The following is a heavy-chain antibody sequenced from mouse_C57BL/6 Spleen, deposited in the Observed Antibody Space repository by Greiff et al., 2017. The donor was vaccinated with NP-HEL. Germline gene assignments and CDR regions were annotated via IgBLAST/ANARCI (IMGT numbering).Heavy chain of an antibody. J-gene: IGHJ4*01. V-gene: IGHV1-59*01. CDR1: GYTFTSYW. Sequence: QVQLQQPGAELVRPGTSVKLSCKASGYTFTSYWMHWVKQRPGQGLEWIGVIDPSDSYTNYNQKFKGKATLTVDTSSSTAYMQLSSLTSEDSAVYYCARPLAMDYWGQGTSVTVSS. CDR3: ARPLAMDY. CDR2: IDPSDSYT.